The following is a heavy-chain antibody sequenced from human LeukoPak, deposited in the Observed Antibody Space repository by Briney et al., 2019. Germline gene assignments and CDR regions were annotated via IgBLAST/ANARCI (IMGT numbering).Heavy chain of an antibody. J-gene: IGHJ3*02. CDR1: GYTFTRYY. CDR2: INPPSGTT. V-gene: IGHV1-46*01. Sequence: ASVKVSCKASGYTFTRYYIHWVRQAPGQRLEWMGTINPPSGTTTYAQKFQGRVTLTRDTATSTVYMELSSLRSEDTAFYYCARESLEMATNAFDIWGQGTMVTVSS. D-gene: IGHD5-24*01. CDR3: ARESLEMATNAFDI.